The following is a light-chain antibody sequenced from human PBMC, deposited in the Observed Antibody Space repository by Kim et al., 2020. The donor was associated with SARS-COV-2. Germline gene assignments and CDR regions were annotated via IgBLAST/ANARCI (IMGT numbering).Light chain of an antibody. CDR2: YDS. CDR1: NIGSKS. CDR3: QVWDSSSDHRV. Sequence: APGKTARITRGGNNIGSKSVPWYQQKPGQAPVLVIYYDSDRPSGIPERFSGSNSGNTATLTISMVEAGDEADYYCQVWDSSSDHRVFGGGTQLTVL. J-gene: IGLJ3*02. V-gene: IGLV3-21*04.